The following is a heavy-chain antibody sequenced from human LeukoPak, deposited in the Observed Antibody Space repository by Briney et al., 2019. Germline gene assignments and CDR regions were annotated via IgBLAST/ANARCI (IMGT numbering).Heavy chain of an antibody. J-gene: IGHJ4*02. D-gene: IGHD1-26*01. CDR3: ARDRARKPQWELLGGNRARFDF. CDR1: GGTFSSYA. V-gene: IGHV1-69*13. Sequence: GASVKVSCKASGGTFSSYAISWVRQAPRQGLEWMGGIIPIFGTANYAQKFQGRVTITADESTSTAYMELSSLRSEDTAVYYCARDRARKPQWELLGGNRARFDFWGQGTLVTVSS. CDR2: IIPIFGTA.